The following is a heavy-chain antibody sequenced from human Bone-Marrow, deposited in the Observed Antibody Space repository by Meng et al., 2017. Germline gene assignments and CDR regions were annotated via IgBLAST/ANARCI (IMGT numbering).Heavy chain of an antibody. CDR1: GGSFSGYY. D-gene: IGHD4-11*01. Sequence: QVQPQQWGAGLLKPSETLSLPCAVYGGSFSGYYWSWIRQPPGKGLEWIGEINHSGSTNYNPSLESRATISVDTSQNNLSLKLSSVTAADSAVYYCARGPTTMAHDFDYWGQGTLVTVSS. CDR2: INHSGST. J-gene: IGHJ4*02. V-gene: IGHV4-34*01. CDR3: ARGPTTMAHDFDY.